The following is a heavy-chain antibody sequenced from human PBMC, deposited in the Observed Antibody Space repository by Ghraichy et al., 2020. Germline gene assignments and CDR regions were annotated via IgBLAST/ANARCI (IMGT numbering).Heavy chain of an antibody. CDR2: IYYSGST. CDR1: GGTISSSSYY. Sequence: SETLSLTCTVSGGTISSSSYYWGWIRQPPGKGLEWIGSIYYSGSTYYNPSLKSRVTISVDTSKNQFSLKLSSVTAADTAVYYCARHKSRSQQQLVVDLDYWGQGTLVTVSS. CDR3: ARHKSRSQQQLVVDLDY. J-gene: IGHJ4*02. D-gene: IGHD6-13*01. V-gene: IGHV4-39*01.